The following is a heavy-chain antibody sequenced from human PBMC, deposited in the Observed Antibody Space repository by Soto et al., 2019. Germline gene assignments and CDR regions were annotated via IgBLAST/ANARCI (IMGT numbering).Heavy chain of an antibody. CDR2: ISYDGSNK. CDR1: GFTFSSYA. V-gene: IGHV3-30-3*01. J-gene: IGHJ6*02. D-gene: IGHD1-26*01. CDR3: ARDRPFGGSYYADYYYYGMDV. Sequence: GGSLRLSCAASGFTFSSYAMHWVRQAPGKGLEWVAVISYDGSNKYYADSVKGRFTISRDNSKNTLYLQMNSLRAEDTAVYYCARDRPFGGSYYADYYYYGMDVWGQGTTVTVSS.